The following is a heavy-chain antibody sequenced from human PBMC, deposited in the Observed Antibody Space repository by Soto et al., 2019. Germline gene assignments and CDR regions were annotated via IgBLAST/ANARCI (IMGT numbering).Heavy chain of an antibody. V-gene: IGHV3-11*01. D-gene: IGHD6-19*01. Sequence: GSRRLSCAASGFTFSDYYMSWIRQAPGKGLEWVSYISSSGSTIYYADSVKGRFTISRDNAKNSLYLQMNSLRAEDTAVYYCARDAGAVAGIEDAFDIWGQGTMVTVSS. CDR2: ISSSGSTI. J-gene: IGHJ3*02. CDR3: ARDAGAVAGIEDAFDI. CDR1: GFTFSDYY.